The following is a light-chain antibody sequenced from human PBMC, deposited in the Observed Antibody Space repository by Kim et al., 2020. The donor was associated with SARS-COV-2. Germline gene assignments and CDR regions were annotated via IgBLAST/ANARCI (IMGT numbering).Light chain of an antibody. CDR3: QAWDSSTGV. V-gene: IGLV3-1*01. J-gene: IGLJ2*01. CDR1: KLGDKY. CDR2: QDS. Sequence: VSPGQTASMTCSGDKLGDKYACWYQQKPGQSPVLVIYQDSKRPSGIPERFSGSNSGNTATLTISGTQAMDEADYYCQAWDSSTGVFGGGTQLTVL.